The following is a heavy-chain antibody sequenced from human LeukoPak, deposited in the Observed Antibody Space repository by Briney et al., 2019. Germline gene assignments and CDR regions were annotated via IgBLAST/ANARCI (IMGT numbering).Heavy chain of an antibody. V-gene: IGHV1-46*01. CDR1: GYTLTSYY. D-gene: IGHD3-16*02. J-gene: IGHJ4*02. CDR2: TNPSGGTT. CDR3: ARAHDYLWGNYRYFDY. Sequence: ASVKVSCKASGYTLTSYYMHWVRQAPGQGLEWMGITNPSGGTTSYAQKFQGRVTMTRDTSTSTVYMELSSLRSEDTAVYYCARAHDYLWGNYRYFDYWGQGTLVTVSS.